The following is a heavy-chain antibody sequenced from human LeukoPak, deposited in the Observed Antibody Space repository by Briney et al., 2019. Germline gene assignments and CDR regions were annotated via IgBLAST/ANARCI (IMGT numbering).Heavy chain of an antibody. V-gene: IGHV4-59*08. CDR3: VRYCSSTTCYTRAVDY. CDR1: GGSISGYY. J-gene: IGHJ4*02. D-gene: IGHD2-2*02. Sequence: SETLSLTCTVSGGSISGYYWIWIRQSPGKGLEWIGYIHYSGRTNYNPSLKSRVTISVDTSNSQFSLKLSSVTAADTAVYYCVRYCSSTTCYTRAVDYWGQGTLVTVSS. CDR2: IHYSGRT.